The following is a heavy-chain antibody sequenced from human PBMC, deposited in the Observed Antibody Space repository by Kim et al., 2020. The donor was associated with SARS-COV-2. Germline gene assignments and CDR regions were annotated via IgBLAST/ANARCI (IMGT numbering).Heavy chain of an antibody. CDR3: ARVVDTAMVTWDY. J-gene: IGHJ4*02. D-gene: IGHD5-18*01. Sequence: YAKKFQGSVTITADESTSTAYMELSSLRSEDTAVYYCARVVDTAMVTWDYWGQGTLVTVSS. V-gene: IGHV1-69*01.